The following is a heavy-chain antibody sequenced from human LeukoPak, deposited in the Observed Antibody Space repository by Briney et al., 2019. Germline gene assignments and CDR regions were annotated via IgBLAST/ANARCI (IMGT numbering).Heavy chain of an antibody. CDR1: EFTFRTYS. Sequence: GGSLRLSCAASEFTFRTYSMNWVRQAPGKGLEWVSYIDTTSSTIYYADSVKGRFTISRDNAKNSLYLQMNSLRAEDTAVYYCAKDRYSSSWYMDYWGQGTLVTVSS. CDR3: AKDRYSSSWYMDY. J-gene: IGHJ4*02. V-gene: IGHV3-48*01. D-gene: IGHD6-13*01. CDR2: IDTTSSTI.